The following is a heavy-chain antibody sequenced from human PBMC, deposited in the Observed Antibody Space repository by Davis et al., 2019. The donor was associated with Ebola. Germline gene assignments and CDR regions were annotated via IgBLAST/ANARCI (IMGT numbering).Heavy chain of an antibody. CDR2: IYYSGST. J-gene: IGHJ4*02. D-gene: IGHD1-7*01. Sequence: MPSETLSLTCTVSGGSISSYYWSWIRQPPGKGLEWIGYIYYSGSTNYNPSLKSRVTISVDTSKNQFSLKLSSVTAADTAVYYCARGGWNYYFDYWGQGTLVTVSS. V-gene: IGHV4-59*01. CDR3: ARGGWNYYFDY. CDR1: GGSISSYY.